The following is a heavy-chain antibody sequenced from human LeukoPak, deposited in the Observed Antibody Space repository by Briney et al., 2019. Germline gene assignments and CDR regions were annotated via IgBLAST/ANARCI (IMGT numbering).Heavy chain of an antibody. D-gene: IGHD3-3*01. V-gene: IGHV4-34*01. CDR3: ARVAFVAHTYYDFWSGYDRFDY. J-gene: IGHJ4*02. CDR2: INHSGST. CDR1: GGSFSGYY. Sequence: PSETLSLTCAVYGGSFSGYYWSWIRQPPGKGLEWIGEINHSGSTNYNPSLKSRVTISVDTSKNQFSLRLSSVTAADTAVYYCARVAFVAHTYYDFWSGYDRFDYWGQGTLVTVSS.